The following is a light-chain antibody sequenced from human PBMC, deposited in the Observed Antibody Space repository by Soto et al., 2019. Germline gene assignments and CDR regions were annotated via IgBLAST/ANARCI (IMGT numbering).Light chain of an antibody. V-gene: IGKV3-20*01. Sequence: EIVLTQSPGTLSLSPGERATLSCRASQSVSSSYLAWYQQKPGQAPRLLIYGASSRATDIPDRFGGSGSGTDFSLTISRLEPEDFAVYYCQQYDTSPPKYTFGQGTKLEIK. CDR1: QSVSSSY. CDR3: QQYDTSPPKYT. J-gene: IGKJ2*01. CDR2: GAS.